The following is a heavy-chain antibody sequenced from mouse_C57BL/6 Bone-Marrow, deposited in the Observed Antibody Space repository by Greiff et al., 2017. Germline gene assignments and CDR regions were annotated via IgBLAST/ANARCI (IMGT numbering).Heavy chain of an antibody. J-gene: IGHJ2*01. D-gene: IGHD1-1*01. CDR3: ARGYYYGSSLYFDY. Sequence: EVMLVESGGGLVKPGGSLKLSCAASGFTFSSYTMSWVRQTPEKRLEWVATISGGGGNTYYPDSVKGRFTISSDNATNTLYLQMSSLRSDDTALYYCARGYYYGSSLYFDYWGQGTTLTVSS. CDR1: GFTFSSYT. V-gene: IGHV5-9*01. CDR2: ISGGGGNT.